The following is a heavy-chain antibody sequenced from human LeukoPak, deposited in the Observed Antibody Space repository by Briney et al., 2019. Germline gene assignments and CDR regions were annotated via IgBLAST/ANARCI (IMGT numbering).Heavy chain of an antibody. V-gene: IGHV3-23*01. CDR1: GFTFSTYT. D-gene: IGHD7-27*01. J-gene: IGHJ4*02. CDR3: AIDPNWGTHS. Sequence: GGSPRLSCAASGFTFSTYTMYWVRHPPGKRLEWVSIIGNNGGGIHYADSVKGRFTISRDNFKNALYLQMNSLRVEDTAVYYCAIDPNWGTHSWGQGVLVTVSS. CDR2: IGNNGGGI.